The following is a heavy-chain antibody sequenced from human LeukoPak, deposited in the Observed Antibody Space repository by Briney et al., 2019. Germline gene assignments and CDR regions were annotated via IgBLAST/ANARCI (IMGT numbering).Heavy chain of an antibody. Sequence: PGRSLRLSCAASGFTFSSYGMHWVRQAPGKGLEWVAVIWYDGSNKYYADSVKGRFTISRDNSKNTLYLQMNSLRAEDTAVYYCAKEEYYDYVWGSYRFNWFDPWGQGTLVTVSS. D-gene: IGHD3-16*02. V-gene: IGHV3-33*06. CDR2: IWYDGSNK. CDR3: AKEEYYDYVWGSYRFNWFDP. CDR1: GFTFSSYG. J-gene: IGHJ5*02.